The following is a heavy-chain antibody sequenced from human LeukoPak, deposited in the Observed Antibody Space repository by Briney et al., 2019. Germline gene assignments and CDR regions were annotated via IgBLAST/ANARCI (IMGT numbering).Heavy chain of an antibody. V-gene: IGHV3-48*02. CDR1: GFTFSSYS. CDR2: ISSSSKTI. CDR3: ARDQGIFDY. J-gene: IGHJ4*02. Sequence: PGGSLRLSCAASGFTFSSYSMNWVRQAPGKGLEWVSYISSSSKTIYYADSVKGRFTISRDNAKNSLYVQMNSLRDEDSAVYYCARDQGIFDYWGQGTLVTVSS.